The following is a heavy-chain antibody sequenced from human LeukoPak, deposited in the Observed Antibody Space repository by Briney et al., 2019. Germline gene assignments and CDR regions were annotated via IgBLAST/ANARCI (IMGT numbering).Heavy chain of an antibody. V-gene: IGHV3-48*04. CDR2: ITSSSSSI. Sequence: GSLRLSCAASGFTFSSYSMNWVRQAPGKGLEWVSYITSSSSSIYYADSVKGRFTISRDNAKNSLYLQMNSLRAEDTAVYYCAELGITMIGGVWGKGTTVTISS. D-gene: IGHD3-10*02. CDR3: AELGITMIGGV. CDR1: GFTFSSYS. J-gene: IGHJ6*04.